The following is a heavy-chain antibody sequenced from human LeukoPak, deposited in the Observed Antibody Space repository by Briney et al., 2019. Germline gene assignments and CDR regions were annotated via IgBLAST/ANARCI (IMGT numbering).Heavy chain of an antibody. J-gene: IGHJ4*02. D-gene: IGHD5-18*01. Sequence: GGSLRLSCAASGFTFSNYWMGWVRQAPGKGPEWVANIKQDGSEKYYVDSVKGRFTISRDNAKNSLYLQMNSLRAEDTAVYYCAKDGDWSSGYSYGFYFDYWGQGTLVTVSS. CDR2: IKQDGSEK. CDR3: AKDGDWSSGYSYGFYFDY. CDR1: GFTFSNYW. V-gene: IGHV3-7*01.